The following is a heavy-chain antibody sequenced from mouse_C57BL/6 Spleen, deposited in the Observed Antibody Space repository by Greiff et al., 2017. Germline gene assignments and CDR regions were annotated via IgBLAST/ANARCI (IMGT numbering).Heavy chain of an antibody. D-gene: IGHD2-5*01. Sequence: EVQLQQSGPELVKPGASVKISCKASGYTFTDYYMNWVKQSHGKSLEWIGDINPNNGGTSDNQKFKGKATLTVDKSASTAYMELRSLTSADSAVYYGAGGDYSNPRWGQGTLVTVSA. CDR3: AGGDYSNPR. CDR2: INPNNGGT. J-gene: IGHJ3*02. CDR1: GYTFTDYY. V-gene: IGHV1-26*01.